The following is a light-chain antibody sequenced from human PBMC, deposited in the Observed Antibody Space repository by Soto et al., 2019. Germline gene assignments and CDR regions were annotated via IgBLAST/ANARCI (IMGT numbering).Light chain of an antibody. V-gene: IGKV1-39*01. CDR2: AAS. CDR1: QSISAY. J-gene: IGKJ3*01. CDR3: QESYSTPSVT. Sequence: DIQMTQSPSSMSASVGDRVTITCRASQSISAYLNWYQQKPGKAPKLLIYAASSLQSGVPSRFSGSGSGTDFTLTISSLQPEDFATYYCQESYSTPSVTFGPGTKVAN.